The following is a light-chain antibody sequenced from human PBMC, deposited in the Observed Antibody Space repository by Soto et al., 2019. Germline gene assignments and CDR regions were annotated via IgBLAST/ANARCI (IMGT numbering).Light chain of an antibody. CDR1: SSDVGGYNY. J-gene: IGLJ1*01. CDR2: DVT. V-gene: IGLV2-14*01. Sequence: QSALTQTASVSGSPGQSITISCTGTSSDVGGYNYVSWYQQLPGKAPKLMIYDVTTRPSGVSYRFSGSKSGNTASLTISGLQAEDEADYYCSSYTSSSTYVFGTGTKLTVL. CDR3: SSYTSSSTYV.